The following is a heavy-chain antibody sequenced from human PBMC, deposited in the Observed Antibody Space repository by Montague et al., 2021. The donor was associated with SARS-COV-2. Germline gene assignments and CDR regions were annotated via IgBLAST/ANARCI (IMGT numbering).Heavy chain of an antibody. D-gene: IGHD3-10*01. CDR1: GFTFSTHA. CDR3: ARRDQYGSGTNGLLHY. V-gene: IGHV3-30*04. J-gene: IGHJ4*02. CDR2: ISYDGVEK. Sequence: SLSLSWAASGFTFSTHAMHWVRQAPGKGLEWVAVISYDGVEKYYADSVKGRFTISRDNSKNTLYLQMNSLTTEDTAVFYCARRDQYGSGTNGLLHYWGQGILVTVSS.